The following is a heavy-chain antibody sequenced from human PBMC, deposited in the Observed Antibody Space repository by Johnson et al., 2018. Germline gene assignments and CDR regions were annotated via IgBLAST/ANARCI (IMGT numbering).Heavy chain of an antibody. CDR1: GFTFSSYV. CDR3: SKGDSGWSFQH. Sequence: QVQLVQSGGGVVQPGRSLRLSCAASGFTFSSYVMHWVRQAPGKGLEWVAVIRFDGSNKYYADSVKGRFTISRDNSKNTLYLQMNSRRAEDTAVYYCSKGDSGWSFQHWGQGTLVTVSS. V-gene: IGHV3-33*06. D-gene: IGHD6-19*01. CDR2: IRFDGSNK. J-gene: IGHJ1*01.